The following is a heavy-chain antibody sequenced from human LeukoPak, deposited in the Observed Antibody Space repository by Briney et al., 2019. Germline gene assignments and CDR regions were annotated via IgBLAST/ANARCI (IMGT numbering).Heavy chain of an antibody. Sequence: ASVKVSCKASGYTFTSYGISWVRQAPGQGLEWMGWINPNSGGTNYAQKFQGRVTMTRDTSISTAYMELSRLRSDDTAVYYCAGARGAFDIWGQGTMVTVSS. D-gene: IGHD3-10*01. V-gene: IGHV1-2*02. CDR2: INPNSGGT. J-gene: IGHJ3*02. CDR3: AGARGAFDI. CDR1: GYTFTSYG.